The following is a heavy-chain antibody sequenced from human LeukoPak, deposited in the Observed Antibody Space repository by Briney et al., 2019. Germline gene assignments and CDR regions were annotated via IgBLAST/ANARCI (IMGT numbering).Heavy chain of an antibody. J-gene: IGHJ4*02. V-gene: IGHV4-34*01. D-gene: IGHD5-24*01. CDR2: INHSGST. CDR3: ARHWDGSDY. CDR1: GGSFSGYY. Sequence: SETLSLTCAVYGGSFSGYYWSWIRQPPGKGLEWIGEINHSGSTNYNPSLKSRVTISVDTSKNQFSLKLSSVTAADTAVYYCARHWDGSDYWGQGTLVTVSS.